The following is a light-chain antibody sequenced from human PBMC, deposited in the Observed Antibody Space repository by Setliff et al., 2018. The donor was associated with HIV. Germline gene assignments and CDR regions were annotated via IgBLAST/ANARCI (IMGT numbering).Light chain of an antibody. V-gene: IGLV2-23*02. CDR1: SSDVGSYNL. J-gene: IGLJ1*01. CDR3: CSYGSSDTFV. Sequence: QSVLTQPASVSGSPGQSITVSCTGTSSDVGSYNLVSWYQQRPGKAPKLIMYEVTKWPSEISDRFSGSKSGNTASLTISGLQADDEADYYCCSYGSSDTFVFGTGTK. CDR2: EVT.